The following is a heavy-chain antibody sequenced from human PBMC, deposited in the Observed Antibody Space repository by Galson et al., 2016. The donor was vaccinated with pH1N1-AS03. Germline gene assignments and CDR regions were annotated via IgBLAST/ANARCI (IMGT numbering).Heavy chain of an antibody. Sequence: SLRLSCAASGFPFSTYWMHWVRQAPGKGLAWVSRISPDGTSALYADSVKGRFTIFRDNTQSTLYLQMDSLTAEDTAVYYCAKPRAADWQAFNYWGRGALVTDSS. CDR1: GFPFSTYW. J-gene: IGHJ4*02. CDR3: AKPRAADWQAFNY. CDR2: ISPDGTSA. D-gene: IGHD3-9*01. V-gene: IGHV3-74*03.